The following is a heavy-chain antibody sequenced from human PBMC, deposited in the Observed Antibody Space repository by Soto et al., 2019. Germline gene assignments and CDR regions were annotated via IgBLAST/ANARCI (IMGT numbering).Heavy chain of an antibody. V-gene: IGHV3-11*01. CDR1: GFTFSDEN. Sequence: GGSLRLSCSASGFTFSDENMSWVRQAPGKGLEWVSYISSSGSIIYYADSVKGRFTISRDNAKNSLYLQLNSLRAEDTAVYYCARDLGYYASDGYFDYWGQGTLVTVSS. CDR2: ISSSGSII. J-gene: IGHJ4*02. CDR3: ARDLGYYASDGYFDY. D-gene: IGHD3-22*01.